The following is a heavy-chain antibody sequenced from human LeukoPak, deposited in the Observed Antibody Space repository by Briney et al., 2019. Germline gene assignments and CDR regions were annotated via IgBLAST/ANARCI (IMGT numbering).Heavy chain of an antibody. V-gene: IGHV4-38-2*02. J-gene: IGHJ4*02. CDR2: IYHSGST. Sequence: SETLSLTCTVSGYSISSGYYWGWIRQPPGKGLEWIGSIYHSGSTYYNPSLKSRVTISVDTSKNQFSLKLSSVTAADTAVYYCARDNRHSGYDPKYYFDYWGQGTLVTVSS. CDR1: GYSISSGYY. D-gene: IGHD5-12*01. CDR3: ARDNRHSGYDPKYYFDY.